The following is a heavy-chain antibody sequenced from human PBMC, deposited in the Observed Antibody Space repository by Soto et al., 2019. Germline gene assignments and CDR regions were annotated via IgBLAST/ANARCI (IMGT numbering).Heavy chain of an antibody. CDR2: IIPIFGTA. V-gene: IGHV1-69*13. CDR1: GGTFSSYA. Sequence: ASVKVSCKASGGTFSSYAISWVRQAPGQGLEWMGGIIPIFGTANYAQKFQGRVTITADESTSTAYMELSSLRSEDTAVYYCASSTCSSTSCYGRIRPNYYYYGMDVWGQGTTVTVSS. J-gene: IGHJ6*02. CDR3: ASSTCSSTSCYGRIRPNYYYYGMDV. D-gene: IGHD2-2*01.